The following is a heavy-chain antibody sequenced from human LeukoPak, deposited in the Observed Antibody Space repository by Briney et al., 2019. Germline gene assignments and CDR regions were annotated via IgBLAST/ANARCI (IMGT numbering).Heavy chain of an antibody. D-gene: IGHD2-15*01. CDR3: ARDCSGGSCFVFDY. J-gene: IGHJ4*02. Sequence: GGSLRLSCAASGFTFSSYAMHWVRQAPGKGLEWVAVISYDGSNKYYADSVKGRFTISRDNSKNTLYLQMNSLRAEDTAVYYCARDCSGGSCFVFDYWGQGTLVTVSS. V-gene: IGHV3-30*04. CDR1: GFTFSSYA. CDR2: ISYDGSNK.